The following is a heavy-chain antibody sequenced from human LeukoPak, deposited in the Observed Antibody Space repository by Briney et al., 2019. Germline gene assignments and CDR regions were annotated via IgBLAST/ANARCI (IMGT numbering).Heavy chain of an antibody. J-gene: IGHJ4*02. CDR2: IYYSGST. Sequence: KPSETLSLTCTVSGGSISSSSYYWGWIRQPPGKGLVWIGSIYYSGSTYYNPSLKSRVTISVDTSKNQFSLKLSSVTAADTAVYYCARHRPGYSYGYDDYWGQGNLVTVSS. CDR3: ARHRPGYSYGYDDY. V-gene: IGHV4-39*01. CDR1: GGSISSSSYY. D-gene: IGHD5-18*01.